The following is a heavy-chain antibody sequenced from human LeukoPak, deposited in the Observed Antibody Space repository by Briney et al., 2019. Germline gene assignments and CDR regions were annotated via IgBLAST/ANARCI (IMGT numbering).Heavy chain of an antibody. CDR1: GFTITTNY. Sequence: GGSLRLSCAASGFTITTNYMNWVRQAPGKGLEWVSAISGSGGSTYYADSVKGRFTISRDNSKNTLYLQMNSLRAEDTAVYYCAKSWRIRYCSSTSCYGAFDIWGQGTMVTVSS. J-gene: IGHJ3*02. CDR3: AKSWRIRYCSSTSCYGAFDI. CDR2: ISGSGGST. V-gene: IGHV3-23*01. D-gene: IGHD2-2*01.